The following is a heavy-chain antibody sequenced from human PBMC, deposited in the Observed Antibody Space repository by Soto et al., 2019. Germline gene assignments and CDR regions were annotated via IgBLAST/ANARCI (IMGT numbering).Heavy chain of an antibody. CDR2: ISYDGSNK. CDR3: AKDPSHEAPLYSSSWYLDY. D-gene: IGHD6-13*01. V-gene: IGHV3-30*18. CDR1: GFTFSSYG. Sequence: QVQLVESGGGVVQPGRSLRLSCAASGFTFSSYGMHWVRQAPGKGLEWVAVISYDGSNKYYADSVKGRFTISRDNSKNTLYLQMNSLRAEDTAVYYCAKDPSHEAPLYSSSWYLDYWGQGTLVTVSS. J-gene: IGHJ4*02.